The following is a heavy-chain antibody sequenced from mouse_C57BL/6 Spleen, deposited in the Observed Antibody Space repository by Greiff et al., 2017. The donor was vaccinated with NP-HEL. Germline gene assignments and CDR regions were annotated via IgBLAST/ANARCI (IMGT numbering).Heavy chain of an antibody. CDR2: ISDGGSYT. CDR3: AREGRDY. V-gene: IGHV5-4*01. J-gene: IGHJ2*01. Sequence: EVKLVESGGGLVKPGGSLKLSCAASGFTFSSYAMSWVRQTPEKRLEWVATISDGGSYTYYPDNVKGRFTISRDNAKNNLYLQMSHLKSEDTAMYYCAREGRDYWGQGTTLTVSS. CDR1: GFTFSSYA.